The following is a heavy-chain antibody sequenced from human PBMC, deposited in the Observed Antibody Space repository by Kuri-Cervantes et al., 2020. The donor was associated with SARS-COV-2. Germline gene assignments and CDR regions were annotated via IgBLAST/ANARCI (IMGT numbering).Heavy chain of an antibody. CDR3: ARLEIPLVAAAYAY. D-gene: IGHD6-13*01. Sequence: SETLSLTCTVSGYSISSGYYWGWIRQPPGKGLEWIGSIYYSGSTYYNPSLKSRVTISVDTSKNQFSLKLSSVTAADTAVYYCARLEIPLVAAAYAYWGQGTLVTVSS. V-gene: IGHV4-38-2*02. J-gene: IGHJ4*02. CDR1: GYSISSGYY. CDR2: IYYSGST.